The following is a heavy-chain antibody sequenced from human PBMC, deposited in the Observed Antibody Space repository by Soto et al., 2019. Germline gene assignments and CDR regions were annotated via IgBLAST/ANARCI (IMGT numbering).Heavy chain of an antibody. CDR1: GFTFSSYA. J-gene: IGHJ6*02. V-gene: IGHV3-30-3*01. CDR2: ISYDGSNK. D-gene: IGHD2-15*01. CDR3: ARDRADIVVVVAAETEGHGMDV. Sequence: QVQLVESGGGVVQPGRSLRLSCAASGFTFSSYAMHWVRQAPGKGLEWVSVISYDGSNKYYADSVKGRFTISRDNSKNTLYLQTNSLRAEDTAVYYCARDRADIVVVVAAETEGHGMDVWGQGTTVTVSS.